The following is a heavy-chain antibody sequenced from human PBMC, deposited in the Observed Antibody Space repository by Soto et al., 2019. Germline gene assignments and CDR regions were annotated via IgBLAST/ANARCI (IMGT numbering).Heavy chain of an antibody. CDR1: GFTFSSYS. V-gene: IGHV3-48*04. CDR3: ARYCSGGSCYSESDAFDI. D-gene: IGHD2-15*01. Sequence: GGSLRLSCAASGFTFSSYSMNWVRQAPGKGLEWVSYISSSSSTIYYADSVKGRFTISRDNAKNSLYLQMSSLRAEDTAVYYCARYCSGGSCYSESDAFDIWGQGTMVTVSS. CDR2: ISSSSSTI. J-gene: IGHJ3*02.